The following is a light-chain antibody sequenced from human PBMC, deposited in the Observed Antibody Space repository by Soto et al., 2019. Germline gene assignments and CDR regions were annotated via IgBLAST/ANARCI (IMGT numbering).Light chain of an antibody. V-gene: IGKV1-39*01. CDR3: QQSYSMPPYT. J-gene: IGKJ2*01. CDR2: AAS. CDR1: QRISTY. Sequence: GDRVTITCRASQRISTYLNWYQQKPGRAPQLLIYAASSLQSGVPSRFSGSGSGTDFTLTISSLQPEDFGTYYCQQSYSMPPYTFGQGTKLEI.